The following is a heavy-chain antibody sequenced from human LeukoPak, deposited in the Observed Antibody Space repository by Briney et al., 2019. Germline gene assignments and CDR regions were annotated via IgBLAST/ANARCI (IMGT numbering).Heavy chain of an antibody. CDR3: VPKGGSGVAFGI. CDR2: IKQDGSET. D-gene: IGHD2-15*01. CDR1: GFTFSSYW. Sequence: PGGSLRLSCAASGFTFSSYWMHWVRQAPGKGLEWVANIKQDGSETYYVDSVKGRFTISRDNAKTSLYLQMNSLRAEDTAVYYCVPKGGSGVAFGIWGQGTLVTVSS. J-gene: IGHJ3*02. V-gene: IGHV3-7*03.